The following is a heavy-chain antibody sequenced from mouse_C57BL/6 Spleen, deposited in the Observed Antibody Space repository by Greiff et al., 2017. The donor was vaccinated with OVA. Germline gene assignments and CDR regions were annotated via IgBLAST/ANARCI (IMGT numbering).Heavy chain of an antibody. D-gene: IGHD4-1*01. CDR2: IDPETGGT. CDR3: TRYWGNWYFDV. Sequence: VQLQQSGAELVRPGASVTLSCKASGYTFTDYEMHWVKQTPVHGLEWIGAIDPETGGTAYNQKFKGKAILTADKSSSTAYMELRSLTSEDSAVYYCTRYWGNWYFDVWGTGTTVTVSS. V-gene: IGHV1-15*01. CDR1: GYTFTDYE. J-gene: IGHJ1*03.